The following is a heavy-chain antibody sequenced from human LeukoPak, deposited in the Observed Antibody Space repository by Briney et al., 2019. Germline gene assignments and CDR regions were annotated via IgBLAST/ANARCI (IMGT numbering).Heavy chain of an antibody. CDR3: AAVRNNTYYWVWDY. Sequence: ASVKVSCKASGYTFTSYGISWVRQAPGQGLEWMGWISAYNGNTNYAQKFQGRVTMTEDTSAYTSYMELSSLISEDTAVYYCAAVRNNTYYWVWDYWGQGTLVTVSS. CDR2: ISAYNGNT. CDR1: GYTFTSYG. D-gene: IGHD1-26*01. J-gene: IGHJ4*02. V-gene: IGHV1-18*01.